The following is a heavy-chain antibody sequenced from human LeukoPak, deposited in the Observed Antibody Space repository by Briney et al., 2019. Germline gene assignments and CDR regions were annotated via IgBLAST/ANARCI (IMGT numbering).Heavy chain of an antibody. D-gene: IGHD6-6*01. Sequence: GGSLRLSCAASGFTFSSYWMNWARQAPGKGLEWVASINHNGNVNYYVDSVKGRFTTSRDNAKNSLYLQMSNLRAEDTAVYFCARDSSHYLGSSDYWGQGTLVTVSS. CDR1: GFTFSSYW. J-gene: IGHJ4*02. CDR3: ARDSSHYLGSSDY. V-gene: IGHV3-7*03. CDR2: INHNGNVN.